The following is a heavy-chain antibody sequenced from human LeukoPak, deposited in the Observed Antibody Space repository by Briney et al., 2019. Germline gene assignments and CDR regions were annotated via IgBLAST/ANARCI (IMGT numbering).Heavy chain of an antibody. D-gene: IGHD2-15*01. V-gene: IGHV3-53*01. CDR3: ARGYCSGGSCYAVYFDY. J-gene: IGHJ4*02. CDR2: IYSSGST. Sequence: PGGSLRLSCAASGFTFSNAWMSWVRQAPGKGLEWVSVIYSSGSTYYTDSVKGRFTISRDNSKNTLFLQMNSLRAEDTAVYYCARGYCSGGSCYAVYFDYWGQGTLVTVSS. CDR1: GFTFSNAW.